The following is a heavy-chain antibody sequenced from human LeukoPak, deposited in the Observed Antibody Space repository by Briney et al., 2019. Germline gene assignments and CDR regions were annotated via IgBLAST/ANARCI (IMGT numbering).Heavy chain of an antibody. CDR2: INPNSGDT. D-gene: IGHD2-2*01. CDR1: GYTFIGYY. Sequence: GASVKVSCKASGYTFIGYYMHWVRQAPGQGLEWMGWINPNSGDTKYAQNFQGRVTMTRDTSISTAYMELSRLRSDDTALYYCAPGYCSSTTCLDVFDIWGQGTMVTVSS. CDR3: APGYCSSTTCLDVFDI. J-gene: IGHJ3*02. V-gene: IGHV1-2*02.